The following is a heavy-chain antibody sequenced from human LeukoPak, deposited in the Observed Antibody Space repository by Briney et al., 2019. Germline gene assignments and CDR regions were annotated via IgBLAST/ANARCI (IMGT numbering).Heavy chain of an antibody. V-gene: IGHV3-74*01. Sequence: GGSLRLSCAASGFSFSTSWMHWVRHTPEEGLVWVSRINSDGSNTIYADSVKGRFTISRDNAKNTLFLQMNSLRAEDTAVYYCARDRYYTLDYWGQGTLVTVSS. D-gene: IGHD3-3*01. CDR3: ARDRYYTLDY. CDR2: INSDGSNT. CDR1: GFSFSTSW. J-gene: IGHJ4*02.